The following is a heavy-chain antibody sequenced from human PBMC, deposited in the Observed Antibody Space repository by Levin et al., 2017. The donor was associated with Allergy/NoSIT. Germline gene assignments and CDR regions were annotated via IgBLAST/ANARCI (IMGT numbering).Heavy chain of an antibody. V-gene: IGHV3-48*02. J-gene: IGHJ5*02. CDR2: ISRTSNV. CDR1: GFPFSTYS. Sequence: LSLTCAASGFPFSTYSMNWVRQAPGKGLEWVSYISRTSNVYYADSVKGRFTISRDNAKNSLYLQMNSLRDEDTAVYYCVRDTDWLDPWGQGTLVTVSS. CDR3: VRDTDWLDP.